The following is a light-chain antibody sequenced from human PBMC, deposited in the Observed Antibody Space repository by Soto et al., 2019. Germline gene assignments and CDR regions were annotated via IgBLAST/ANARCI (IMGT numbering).Light chain of an antibody. V-gene: IGLV2-23*01. CDR3: CSYAGSVI. CDR2: EGS. J-gene: IGLJ2*01. Sequence: QSALTQPASVSGSPGQSITISCTGTSSDLGSHNLISWYQQHPGKAPKLMIYEGSKRPSGVSNRFSGSKSGNTASLTISGLQAEDEADYYCCSYAGSVIFGGGTKVTVL. CDR1: SSDLGSHNL.